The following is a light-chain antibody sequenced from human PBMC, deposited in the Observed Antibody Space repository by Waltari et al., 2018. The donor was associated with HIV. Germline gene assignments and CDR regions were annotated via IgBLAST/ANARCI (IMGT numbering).Light chain of an antibody. J-gene: IGKJ2*01. CDR3: QQYVIPPYT. Sequence: EIVLTQSPGTLSLSPGERASLSCRASESLTVSYLAWYQWKPGQAPRLLIYGASNGATGIPARFSGSGSGTGFTLTISRLEPEDFAVYYCQQYVIPPYTFGQGTKLEIK. CDR2: GAS. V-gene: IGKV3-20*01. CDR1: ESLTVSY.